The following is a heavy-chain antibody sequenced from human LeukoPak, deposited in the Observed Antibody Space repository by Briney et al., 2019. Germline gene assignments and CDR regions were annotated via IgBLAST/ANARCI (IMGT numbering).Heavy chain of an antibody. J-gene: IGHJ4*02. V-gene: IGHV4-39*07. CDR2: IYYNGST. CDR1: GGSISSSSYY. Sequence: SETLSLTCTVSGGSISSSSYYWGWIRQPPGKGLEWIGSIYYNGSTYYNPSLKSRVTISVDTSKNQFSLKLSSVTAADTAVYYCARAQSSQLDYWGQGTLVTVSS. CDR3: ARAQSSQLDY. D-gene: IGHD6-6*01.